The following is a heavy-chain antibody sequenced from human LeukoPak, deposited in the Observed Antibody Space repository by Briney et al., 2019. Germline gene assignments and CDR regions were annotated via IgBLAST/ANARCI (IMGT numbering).Heavy chain of an antibody. Sequence: GGSLRLSCAASGFIFSSHGMNWVRQAPGKGLEWVSGISPSGDATFYADSVKGRFTISRDNSKNTVYLQMDSLRFEDAAVYYCAELGITMIGGVWGKGTTVTISS. CDR3: AELGITMIGGV. V-gene: IGHV3-23*01. CDR2: ISPSGDAT. D-gene: IGHD3-10*02. CDR1: GFIFSSHG. J-gene: IGHJ6*04.